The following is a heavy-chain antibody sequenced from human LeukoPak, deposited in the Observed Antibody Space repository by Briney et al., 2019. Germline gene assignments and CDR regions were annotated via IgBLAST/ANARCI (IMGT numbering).Heavy chain of an antibody. V-gene: IGHV3-7*01. CDR3: AKVGSSIDFDY. CDR1: GFTVRRSW. D-gene: IGHD2-2*01. CDR2: INQDGSEK. Sequence: PGVSLRLCCAASGFTVRRSWVTWVRQAPGKGLEWVASINQDGSEKYYVDSVKGRFTISRDNAKNSLSLQMNSLGAEDTAVYYCAKVGSSIDFDYWGQGTLVTVSS. J-gene: IGHJ4*02.